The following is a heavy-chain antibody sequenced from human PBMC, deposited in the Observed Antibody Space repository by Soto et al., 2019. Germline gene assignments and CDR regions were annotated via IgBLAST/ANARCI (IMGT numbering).Heavy chain of an antibody. CDR2: IRSKAYGGTT. J-gene: IGHJ6*02. V-gene: IGHV3-49*04. D-gene: IGHD4-17*01. CDR1: GFTFGDYA. Sequence: PGGSLRLSCTASGFTFGDYAMSWVRQAPGKGLEWVGFIRSKAYGGTTEYAASVKGRFTISRDDSKSIAYLQMNSLKTEDTAVYYCTRDPTATDYGDFEGYYYGMDVWGQGTTVTVSS. CDR3: TRDPTATDYGDFEGYYYGMDV.